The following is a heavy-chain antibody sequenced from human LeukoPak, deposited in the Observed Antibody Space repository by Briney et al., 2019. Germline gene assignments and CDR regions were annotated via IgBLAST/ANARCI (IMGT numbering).Heavy chain of an antibody. Sequence: GGSLRLSCAASGFTFSSYSMNWVRQAPGKGLEWVSYISSSSSTTYYVDSVKGRFTISRDNAKNSLYLQMNSLRDEDTAVYYCARDSFGFDSSTQNFDYWGQGTLVTVSS. CDR1: GFTFSSYS. J-gene: IGHJ4*02. CDR2: ISSSSSTT. D-gene: IGHD6-13*01. CDR3: ARDSFGFDSSTQNFDY. V-gene: IGHV3-48*02.